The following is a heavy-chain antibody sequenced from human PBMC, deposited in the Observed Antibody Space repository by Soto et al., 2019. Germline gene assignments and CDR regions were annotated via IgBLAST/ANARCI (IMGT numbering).Heavy chain of an antibody. Sequence: QVQLVQSGAEVKKPGSSVKVSCKASGGTFSSYAINWVRQAPGQGLEWMGGIIPIFGTANYAQKFQGRVTITADESTSTAYMELSSLRSEDTAVYYCARHSCCSTPNYYYGMDVWGQGTTVTVSS. D-gene: IGHD2-15*01. CDR2: IIPIFGTA. CDR3: ARHSCCSTPNYYYGMDV. V-gene: IGHV1-69*12. CDR1: GGTFSSYA. J-gene: IGHJ6*02.